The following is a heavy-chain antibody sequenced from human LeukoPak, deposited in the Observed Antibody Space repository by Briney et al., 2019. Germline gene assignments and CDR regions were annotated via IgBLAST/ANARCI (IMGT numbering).Heavy chain of an antibody. Sequence: GGSLRLSCAASGFTLMTYSMHWVRQAPGKGLEWVSSISSSSSFIYYAESLKGRFTISRDNAKNPLYLQMNSLRAEDTAVYYCARGRFGVVTLGYMDVWGKGTTVSVSS. D-gene: IGHD3-3*01. V-gene: IGHV3-21*01. CDR1: GFTLMTYS. CDR2: ISSSSSFI. J-gene: IGHJ6*03. CDR3: ARGRFGVVTLGYMDV.